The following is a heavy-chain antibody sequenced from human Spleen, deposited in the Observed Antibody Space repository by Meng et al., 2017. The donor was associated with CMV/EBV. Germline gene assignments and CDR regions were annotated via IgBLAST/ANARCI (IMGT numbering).Heavy chain of an antibody. CDR2: ITRTTAGVTT. Sequence: TAWMRWFRRAPGTALELVGRITRTTAGVTTDYAAPVKGIFTISRDDSKYTLYLQMNSLKTEDTAVYYCTTVLPYYYDSSGPVGVDYWGQGTLVTVSS. V-gene: IGHV3-15*01. CDR1: TAW. J-gene: IGHJ4*02. D-gene: IGHD3-22*01. CDR3: TTVLPYYYDSSGPVGVDY.